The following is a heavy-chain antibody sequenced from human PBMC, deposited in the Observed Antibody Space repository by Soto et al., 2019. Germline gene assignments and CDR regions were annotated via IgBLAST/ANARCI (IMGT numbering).Heavy chain of an antibody. CDR1: GFAFDSYW. CDR2: IDYDGTTT. D-gene: IGHD6-13*01. CDR3: TRGPRPSSAGTGAY. V-gene: IGHV3-74*01. J-gene: IGHJ4*02. Sequence: PGGSLRLSCAASGFAFDSYWMHWVRQVPGEGPVWVSRIDYDGTTTTYADSVKGRFTISRDNAKNTLYLQMNSLRAEDTAVYYCTRGPRPSSAGTGAYWGQGTQVTVSS.